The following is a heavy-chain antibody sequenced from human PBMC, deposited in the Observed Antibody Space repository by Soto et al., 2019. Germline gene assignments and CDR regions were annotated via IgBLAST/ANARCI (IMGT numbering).Heavy chain of an antibody. D-gene: IGHD6-19*01. J-gene: IGHJ4*02. CDR1: GFTFSNYW. Sequence: EVQLVESGGGLVQPGGSLILSCAASGFTFSNYWMYWVRQAPGKGLVWVSRINSDGSSTSYADSVKGRFTISRDNAKNTLYLQMNSLRAEDTAVYYCARSPSTGWYYFDYWGQGTLVTVSS. V-gene: IGHV3-74*01. CDR2: INSDGSST. CDR3: ARSPSTGWYYFDY.